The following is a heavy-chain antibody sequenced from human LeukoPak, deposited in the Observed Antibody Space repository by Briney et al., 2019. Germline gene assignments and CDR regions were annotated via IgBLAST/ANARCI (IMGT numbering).Heavy chain of an antibody. V-gene: IGHV3-30*03. J-gene: IGHJ4*02. CDR1: GFTFSSYA. Sequence: GGSLRLSCAASGFTFSSYAMSWVRQAPAKGLEWVAVISNNGRSIYYADSVKGRFTISRDNSKNTLFLQVNSLRVEDTAVYSCAREACSGSCHSDYFDYWGLGTLVTVSS. CDR3: AREACSGSCHSDYFDY. D-gene: IGHD2-15*01. CDR2: ISNNGRSI.